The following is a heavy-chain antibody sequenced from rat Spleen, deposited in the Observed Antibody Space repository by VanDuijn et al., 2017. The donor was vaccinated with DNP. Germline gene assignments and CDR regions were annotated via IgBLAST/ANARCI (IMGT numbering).Heavy chain of an antibody. Sequence: EVQLVESGGDPVQPGRSLTLSCVVSGFTFNKDWMTWVRQVPGKGLEWIASITTGGEITYYPDSVKGRFTISRDHATNTLYLRLNSLRSEDTAIYYCARQLGDFDYWGQGVMVTVSS. J-gene: IGHJ2*01. V-gene: IGHV5-31*01. CDR1: GFTFNKDW. CDR3: ARQLGDFDY. CDR2: ITTGGEIT. D-gene: IGHD5-1*01.